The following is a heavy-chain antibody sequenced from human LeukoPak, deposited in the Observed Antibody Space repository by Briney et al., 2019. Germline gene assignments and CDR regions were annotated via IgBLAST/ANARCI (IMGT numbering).Heavy chain of an antibody. V-gene: IGHV3-15*01. D-gene: IGHD2-2*02. CDR1: GFTFSNAW. CDR2: IKSKTDGGTT. CDR3: TTPPLYCSSTSCYKDAFDI. Sequence: GGSLRLSCAASGFTFSNAWMSWVRQAPGKGLEWVGRIKSKTDGGTTDYAAPVKGRFTISRDDSKNTLYLQMNSLKTEDTAVYYCTTPPLYCSSTSCYKDAFDIWGQGTMVTVSS. J-gene: IGHJ3*02.